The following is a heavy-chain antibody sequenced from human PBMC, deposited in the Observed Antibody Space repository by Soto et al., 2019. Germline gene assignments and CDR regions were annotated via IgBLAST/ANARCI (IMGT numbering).Heavy chain of an antibody. V-gene: IGHV3-23*01. Sequence: EVQLLESGGGLVQPGGSLRLSCAASGFTFSSYGMTWVRQAPGKGLEWVSFSSATGAGTYYADSVKGRFPISRDNSKNTLYLQMTSLRADDTAVYYCAKDRRAGGNYGFYSDFWGQGALVSVSS. CDR1: GFTFSSYG. CDR3: AKDRRAGGNYGFYSDF. D-gene: IGHD1-7*01. CDR2: SSATGAGT. J-gene: IGHJ4*02.